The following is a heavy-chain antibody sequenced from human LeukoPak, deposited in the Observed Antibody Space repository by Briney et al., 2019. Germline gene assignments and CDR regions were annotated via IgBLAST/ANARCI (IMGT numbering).Heavy chain of an antibody. CDR3: AKDRVDTAGVLDY. V-gene: IGHV3-30*18. J-gene: IGHJ4*02. Sequence: GRSLRLSCAASGFTFSSYGMHWVRQAPGKGLEWVAVISYDGSNKYYADSVKGRFTISRDNSKNTLYLQMNSLRAEDTAVYYCAKDRVDTAGVLDYWGQGTLVTVSS. D-gene: IGHD5-18*01. CDR2: ISYDGSNK. CDR1: GFTFSSYG.